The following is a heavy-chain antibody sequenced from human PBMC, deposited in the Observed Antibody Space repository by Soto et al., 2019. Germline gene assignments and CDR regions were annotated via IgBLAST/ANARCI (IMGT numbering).Heavy chain of an antibody. Sequence: EVQLVESGGGLEQPGGSLRLSCAASGFTLSSSEMHWVRQAPGKGLEWVSYVGSSGNTKYYADSVKGRFTISRDNAKNSLYLQMNSLRAEDTAVYYCARGLEYYFTPGVVDIWGQGTMVTVSS. V-gene: IGHV3-48*03. CDR3: ARGLEYYFTPGVVDI. CDR2: VGSSGNTK. D-gene: IGHD1-26*01. CDR1: GFTLSSSE. J-gene: IGHJ3*02.